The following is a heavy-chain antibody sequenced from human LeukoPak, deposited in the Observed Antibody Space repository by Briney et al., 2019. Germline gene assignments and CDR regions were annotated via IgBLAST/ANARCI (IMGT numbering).Heavy chain of an antibody. J-gene: IGHJ5*02. CDR2: IYPGDSDT. CDR1: GYSFTNYW. V-gene: IGHV5-51*01. CDR3: VRSTTVATFNWFDL. Sequence: GESLKISCKGSGYSFTNYWIGWVRQMPGKGLEWMGIIYPGDSDTRYSPSFQGQVTISADKSINTAYLRWSSLRASDTAIYYCVRSTTVATFNWFDLWGQGTLVTVSS. D-gene: IGHD4-23*01.